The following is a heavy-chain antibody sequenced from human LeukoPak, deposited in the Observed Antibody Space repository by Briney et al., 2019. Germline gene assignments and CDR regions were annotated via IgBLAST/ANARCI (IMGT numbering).Heavy chain of an antibody. D-gene: IGHD2-15*01. CDR3: AREGAYCSGGSCYSALDY. CDR1: GFTFSSYT. Sequence: GGSLRLSCAASGFTFSSYTMTWVRQAPGKGLEWVSSIIIISSYIYYADSVKGRFTISRDNAKNSLYLQMNILRAEDTAVYYCAREGAYCSGGSCYSALDYWGQGTLVTVSS. V-gene: IGHV3-21*01. J-gene: IGHJ4*02. CDR2: IIIISSYI.